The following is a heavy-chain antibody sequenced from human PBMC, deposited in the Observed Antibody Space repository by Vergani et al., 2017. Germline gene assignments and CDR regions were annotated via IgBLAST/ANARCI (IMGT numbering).Heavy chain of an antibody. CDR3: AKGPFAAKDYYDYMNV. D-gene: IGHD2-15*01. CDR2: ISGSGGST. CDR1: GFTFSSYA. J-gene: IGHJ6*03. V-gene: IGHV3-23*01. Sequence: EVQLLESGGGLVQPGGSLSLSCAASGFTFSSYAMSWVRQAPGKGLEWVSAISGSGGSTYYADSVKGRFTISRDNSKNTLYLQMNSLGAEDTAVYYCAKGPFAAKDYYDYMNVWCKGTTVTVSS.